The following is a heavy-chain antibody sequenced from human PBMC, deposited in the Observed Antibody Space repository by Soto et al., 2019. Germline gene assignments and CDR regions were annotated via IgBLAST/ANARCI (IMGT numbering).Heavy chain of an antibody. CDR1: GFTFSSYA. Sequence: GALRLSCAASGFTFSSYAMSWVRQAPGKGLEWVSAISGSGGSTYYADSVKGRFTISRDNSKNTLYLQMNSLRAEDTAVYYCAKDKVVAATPDWFDPWGQGTLVTVSS. J-gene: IGHJ5*02. CDR2: ISGSGGST. D-gene: IGHD2-15*01. V-gene: IGHV3-23*01. CDR3: AKDKVVAATPDWFDP.